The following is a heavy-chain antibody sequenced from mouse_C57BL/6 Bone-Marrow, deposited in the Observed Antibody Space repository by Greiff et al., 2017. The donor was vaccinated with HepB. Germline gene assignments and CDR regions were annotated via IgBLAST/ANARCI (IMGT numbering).Heavy chain of an antibody. V-gene: IGHV1-55*01. CDR3: ARERIYYYGSSPFAMDY. CDR1: GYTFTSYW. D-gene: IGHD1-1*01. CDR2: IYPGSGST. J-gene: IGHJ4*01. Sequence: QVQLQQSGAELVKPGASVKMSCKASGYTFTSYWITWVKQRPGQGLEWIGDIYPGSGSTNYNEKFKSKATLTVDTSSSTAYMQLSSLTSEDSAVYYCARERIYYYGSSPFAMDYWGQGTSVTVSS.